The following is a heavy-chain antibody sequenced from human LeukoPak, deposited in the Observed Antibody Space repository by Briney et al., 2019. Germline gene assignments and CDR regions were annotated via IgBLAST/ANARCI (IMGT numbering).Heavy chain of an antibody. CDR1: GGSFSGYY. J-gene: IGHJ4*02. CDR2: INHSGST. V-gene: IGHV4-34*01. Sequence: SETLSLTCAVYGGSFSGYYWSWIRQPPGKGLEWIGEINHSGSTNYNPSLKSRVIISVDTSKNQFSLKLSSVTAADTAVYYCARVGAARHFDYWGQGTLVTVSS. D-gene: IGHD6-6*01. CDR3: ARVGAARHFDY.